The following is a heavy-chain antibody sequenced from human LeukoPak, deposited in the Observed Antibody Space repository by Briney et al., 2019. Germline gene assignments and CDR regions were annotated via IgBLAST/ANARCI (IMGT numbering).Heavy chain of an antibody. D-gene: IGHD3-3*01. CDR2: IFYSRST. J-gene: IGHJ5*02. CDR1: DGSIIISSYY. CDR3: ASLGTPENYDFWSGYLRLCLP. Sequence: SATQSLTGSVLDGSIIISSYYWAWIRQPPGKGLERIWSIFYSRSTYYHPCLKRRVTISVHTSNIQLSLKLSSLSARHTVVYDCASLGTPENYDFWSGYLRLCLPWGQGTLVSVSS. V-gene: IGHV4-39*01.